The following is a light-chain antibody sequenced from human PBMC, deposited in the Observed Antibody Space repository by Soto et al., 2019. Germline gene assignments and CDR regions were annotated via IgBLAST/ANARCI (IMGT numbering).Light chain of an antibody. CDR3: LQHYSWPWT. CDR2: RIF. V-gene: IGKV3-15*01. Sequence: EIVMTQSPGTVSVFPGETVTLSCRASQSVSGYLDWFHQKPGQAPRLVLLRIFTRAIGVPARFSGSGSETESTLTISGLQSEDSGVYYCLQHYSWPWTFGQGTKVDIK. CDR1: QSVSGY. J-gene: IGKJ1*01.